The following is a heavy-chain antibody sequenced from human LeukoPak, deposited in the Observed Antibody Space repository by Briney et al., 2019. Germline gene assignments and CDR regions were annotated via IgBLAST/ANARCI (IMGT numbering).Heavy chain of an antibody. V-gene: IGHV4-38-2*02. CDR3: TRGGELMNF. Sequence: SETLSLTCIVSGYSISSGYYWGWIRQPPGKGLEWIGSIYHSGSSPYNPSLKSRVTISVDTSKNQFSLRLSSVTAADTAVYYCTRGGELMNFWGQGTLVTVSS. D-gene: IGHD1-26*01. CDR2: IYHSGSS. CDR1: GYSISSGYY. J-gene: IGHJ4*02.